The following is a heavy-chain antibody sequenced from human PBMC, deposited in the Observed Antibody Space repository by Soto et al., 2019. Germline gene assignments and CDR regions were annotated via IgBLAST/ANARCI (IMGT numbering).Heavy chain of an antibody. CDR2: IYYSGST. CDR1: GGSISSGGYY. CDR3: ARDSPRYYDSSGYYEDTYNWFDP. D-gene: IGHD3-22*01. V-gene: IGHV4-31*03. Sequence: SETLSLTCTVSGGSISSGGYYWSWICQHPGKGPEWIGYIYYSGSTYYNPSLKSRVTISVDTSKNQFSLKLSSVTAADTAVYYCARDSPRYYDSSGYYEDTYNWFDPWGQGTLVTVSS. J-gene: IGHJ5*02.